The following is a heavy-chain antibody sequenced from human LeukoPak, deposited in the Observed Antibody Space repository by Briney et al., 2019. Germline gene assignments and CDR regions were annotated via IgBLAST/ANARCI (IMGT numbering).Heavy chain of an antibody. J-gene: IGHJ6*03. CDR1: GGFFSGYY. Sequence: SETLSLTCAVYGGFFSGYYWSCIRHPPGKGLEWIGEINHSGSTNYNPSLKSRVTISVDTSKNQFSLKLSSVTAADTAVYYCASLWLRPPYYMDVWGKGTTVTVSS. V-gene: IGHV4-34*01. CDR2: INHSGST. CDR3: ASLWLRPPYYMDV. D-gene: IGHD5-12*01.